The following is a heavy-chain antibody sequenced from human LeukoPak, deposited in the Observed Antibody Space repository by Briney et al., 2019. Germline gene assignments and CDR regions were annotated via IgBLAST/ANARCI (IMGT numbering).Heavy chain of an antibody. CDR2: ISDSGGRT. J-gene: IGHJ4*02. CDR1: GITLSNYG. V-gene: IGHV3-23*01. D-gene: IGHD3-22*01. CDR3: AKRGVVIRVILVGFHKEAYYFDS. Sequence: PGGSLRLSCAVSGITLSNYGMSWVRLAPGKGLEWVAGISDSGGRTNYADSVKGRFTISRANPKNTLYLKLHSLRAEDTAVYFCAKRGVVIRVILVGFHKEAYYFDSWGQGALVTVSS.